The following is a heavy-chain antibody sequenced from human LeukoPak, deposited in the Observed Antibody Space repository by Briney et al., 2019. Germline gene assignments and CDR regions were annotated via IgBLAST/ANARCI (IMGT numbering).Heavy chain of an antibody. CDR3: AKLFYDITGYSPYLDY. Sequence: GGSLRLSCAASGFIFTNYVMPWVRQARWKGPEWVSATSGGGDHTYYADSVKGRFTISSDNSRNTLYLQMDSLRAADTAVYYCAKLFYDITGYSPYLDYWGLGTLVAVSS. J-gene: IGHJ4*02. CDR2: TSGGGDHT. D-gene: IGHD3-22*01. V-gene: IGHV3-23*01. CDR1: GFIFTNYV.